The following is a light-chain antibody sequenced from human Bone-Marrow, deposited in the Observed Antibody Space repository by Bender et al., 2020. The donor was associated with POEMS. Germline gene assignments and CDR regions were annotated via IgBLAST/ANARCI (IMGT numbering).Light chain of an antibody. CDR2: EVN. J-gene: IGLJ1*01. V-gene: IGLV2-8*01. CDR1: SSDVGGYDY. Sequence: QSALTQPASMSGSPGQSITISCTGTSSDVGGYDYVSWFQQHPGKVPKLIIYEVNKRPSGVPDRFSGSKSGNTASLTVSGLQAEDEADYYCSSYAGSKNVFGTGTRVAVL. CDR3: SSYAGSKNV.